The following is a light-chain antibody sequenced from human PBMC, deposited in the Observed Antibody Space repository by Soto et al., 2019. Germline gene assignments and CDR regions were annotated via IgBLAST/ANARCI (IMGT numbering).Light chain of an antibody. CDR2: DAS. CDR3: QKYDNLPIT. Sequence: EIRMTQSPASLSVTPGERASLSCRASQSVRISLAWYQQKPGQAPRLLIYDASTRATGIPARFSGSGSGTEFTLTISSLQSEDFAVYYCQKYDNLPITFGQGTRLEIK. CDR1: QSVRIS. V-gene: IGKV3-15*01. J-gene: IGKJ5*01.